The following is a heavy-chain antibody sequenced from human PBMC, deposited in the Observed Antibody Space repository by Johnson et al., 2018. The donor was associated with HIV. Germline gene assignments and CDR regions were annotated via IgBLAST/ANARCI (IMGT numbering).Heavy chain of an antibody. D-gene: IGHD3-22*01. V-gene: IGHV3-66*03. Sequence: VQLVESGGGLIQPGGSLRLSCAASGFTVSSNYMSWVRQAPGKGLEWVSVIYSGGSTYYADSVKGRFTISRDNSKNTLYLQMNSLRAEDTAVCYCTKERPVLYYDSSGLTGPDAFDIWGQVTMVTVSS. CDR3: TKERPVLYYDSSGLTGPDAFDI. CDR2: IYSGGST. CDR1: GFTVSSNY. J-gene: IGHJ3*02.